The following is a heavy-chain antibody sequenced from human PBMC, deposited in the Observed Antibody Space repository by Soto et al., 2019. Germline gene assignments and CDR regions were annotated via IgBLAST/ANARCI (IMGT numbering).Heavy chain of an antibody. J-gene: IGHJ4*02. D-gene: IGHD6-19*01. CDR3: AVATSSGWSRYFDY. CDR1: GGTFSSYA. V-gene: IGHV1-69*06. CDR2: IIPIFGTA. Sequence: SVKVSCKASGGTFSSYAISWVRQAPGQGLEWMGGIIPIFGTANYAQKFQGRVTITADKSTSTAYVELSSLRSEDTAVYYCAVATSSGWSRYFDYWGQGTLVTVSS.